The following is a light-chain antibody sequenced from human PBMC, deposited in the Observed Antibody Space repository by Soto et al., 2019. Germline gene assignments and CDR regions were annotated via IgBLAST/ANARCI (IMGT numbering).Light chain of an antibody. CDR2: GAS. CDR3: LQYGRSPET. V-gene: IGKV3-20*01. J-gene: IGKJ1*01. Sequence: EIVMTQSPSILSVSPGDRATLSCRASQSVRSSYLAWYQQKPGQAPRLLIYGASYRATGIPERFSGSGSGTDFTLIISRLEAEDFAVYYCLQYGRSPETFGQGTKVEIK. CDR1: QSVRSSY.